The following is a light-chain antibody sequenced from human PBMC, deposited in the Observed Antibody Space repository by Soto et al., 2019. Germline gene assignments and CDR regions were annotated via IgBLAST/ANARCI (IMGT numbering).Light chain of an antibody. CDR1: SSDVGGYNY. V-gene: IGLV2-14*01. J-gene: IGLJ1*01. CDR2: EVS. Sequence: QSVMTKPASVSGSPGQSITISCTGTSSDVGGYNYVSWYQQHPGKAPKLMIYEVSNRPSGVSNRFSGSKSGNTASLTISGLHSEDEADYYSSSYTSSSTYVFGTGTNVAVL. CDR3: SSYTSSSTYV.